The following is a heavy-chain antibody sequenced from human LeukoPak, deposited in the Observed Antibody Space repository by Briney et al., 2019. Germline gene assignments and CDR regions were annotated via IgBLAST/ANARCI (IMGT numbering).Heavy chain of an antibody. V-gene: IGHV4-39*07. CDR1: GDSISSSSYY. J-gene: IGHJ6*02. CDR2: IYYTGST. Sequence: SETLSLTCTVSGDSISSSSYYWDWIRQPPGKGLEWIGSIYYTGSTYHNPSLKSRVTISVDTSKNQFSLKLSSVTAADTAVYYCASQPVPLSYYGMDVWGQGTTVTVSS. CDR3: ASQPVPLSYYGMDV.